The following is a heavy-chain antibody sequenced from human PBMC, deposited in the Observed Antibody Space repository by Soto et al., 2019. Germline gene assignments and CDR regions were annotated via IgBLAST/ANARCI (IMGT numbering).Heavy chain of an antibody. V-gene: IGHV3-33*01. Sequence: SLRLSCAASGFTFSSYGMHWVRQAPGKGLEWVAVIWYDGSNKYYADSVKGRFTISRDNSKNTLYLQMNSLRDEDTAVYYCARAAEYSYGYLAVAGTGNWFDPWGQGTLVTVSS. CDR3: ARAAEYSYGYLAVAGTGNWFDP. J-gene: IGHJ5*02. CDR1: GFTFSSYG. D-gene: IGHD5-18*01. CDR2: IWYDGSNK.